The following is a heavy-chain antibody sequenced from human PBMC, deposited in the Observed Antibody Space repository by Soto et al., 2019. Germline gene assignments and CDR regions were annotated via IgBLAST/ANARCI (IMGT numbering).Heavy chain of an antibody. Sequence: QVQLVQSGAEVKKPGSSVKVSCKASGGTFSSYTISWVRQAPGQGLEWMGRIIPILGIANYAQKFQGRVTITADIPTSTAYMELSSLRSEDTAVYYCARDDALAYCGGDCYSWGQGTLVTVSS. CDR2: IIPILGIA. D-gene: IGHD2-21*02. CDR3: ARDDALAYCGGDCYS. CDR1: GGTFSSYT. V-gene: IGHV1-69*02. J-gene: IGHJ4*02.